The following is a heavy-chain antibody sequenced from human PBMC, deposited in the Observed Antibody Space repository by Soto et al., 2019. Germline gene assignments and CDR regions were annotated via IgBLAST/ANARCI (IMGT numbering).Heavy chain of an antibody. J-gene: IGHJ4*02. CDR2: IYYSGST. V-gene: IGHV4-31*03. CDR1: GGSISSGGYY. Sequence: QVQLQESGPGLVKPSQTLSLTCTVSGGSISSGGYYWSWIRQHPGKGLEWIGYIYYSGSTYYNPSLKSRVTISVDTSKNQFSLKLSSVTAADTAVYYCARGSSLVVAATPLDYWGQGTLVPVSS. CDR3: ARGSSLVVAATPLDY. D-gene: IGHD2-15*01.